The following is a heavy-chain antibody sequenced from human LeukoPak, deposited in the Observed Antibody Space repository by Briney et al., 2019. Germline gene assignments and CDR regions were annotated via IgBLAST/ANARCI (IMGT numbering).Heavy chain of an antibody. V-gene: IGHV1-24*01. CDR1: GYTLTDLS. CDR2: FDSEDGET. J-gene: IGHJ3*02. CDR3: ATDQAWELLFQDAFDI. D-gene: IGHD1-26*01. Sequence: ASVKDFCKVSGYTLTDLSMHGVRQAPGKGREWMGGFDSEDGETIYAQKFQGRVTMTEDTSTDTAYMELSSLKSGDTAVYYCATDQAWELLFQDAFDIWGQGTMVTVSS.